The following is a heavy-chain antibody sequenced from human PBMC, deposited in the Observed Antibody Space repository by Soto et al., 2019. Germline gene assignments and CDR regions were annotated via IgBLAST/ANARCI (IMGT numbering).Heavy chain of an antibody. Sequence: LRLSCAASGFTFSSYAMSWVRQAPGKGLEWVSAISGRGDSSYYADSVKGRFTISRDNSKNTLYLQMNSLRAEDTAVYYCANAYCSSTSCRAEYFQHWGQGTLVTVSS. CDR1: GFTFSSYA. CDR2: ISGRGDSS. D-gene: IGHD2-2*01. CDR3: ANAYCSSTSCRAEYFQH. V-gene: IGHV3-23*01. J-gene: IGHJ1*01.